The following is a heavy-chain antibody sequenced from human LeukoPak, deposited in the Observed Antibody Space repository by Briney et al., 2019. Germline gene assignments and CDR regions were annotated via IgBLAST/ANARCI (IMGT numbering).Heavy chain of an antibody. Sequence: GGSLRLSCATSGFTFSSYGINWVRQASGKGLEWVAGISYDGKKEFYPDSVKGRFTISRDSIKNTVYLQMNSLRPEDTAVYYCARDDGSAGDFLRAIYWGQGASVTVAS. CDR1: GFTFSSYG. CDR3: ARDDGSAGDFLRAIY. J-gene: IGHJ4*02. V-gene: IGHV3-30*03. CDR2: ISYDGKKE. D-gene: IGHD4-17*01.